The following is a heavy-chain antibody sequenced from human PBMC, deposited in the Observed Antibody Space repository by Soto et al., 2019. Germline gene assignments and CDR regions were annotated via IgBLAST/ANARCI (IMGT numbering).Heavy chain of an antibody. V-gene: IGHV4-59*08. Sequence: SETLSLTCTVSGGSISSYYWSWIRQPPGKGLEWIGYIYYSGSTNYNPSLKSRVTISVDTSKNQFSLKLSPVTAADTAVYYCARLKTLGYSYGYRWFDPWGRGTLVTVSS. CDR3: ARLKTLGYSYGYRWFDP. J-gene: IGHJ5*02. D-gene: IGHD5-18*01. CDR1: GGSISSYY. CDR2: IYYSGST.